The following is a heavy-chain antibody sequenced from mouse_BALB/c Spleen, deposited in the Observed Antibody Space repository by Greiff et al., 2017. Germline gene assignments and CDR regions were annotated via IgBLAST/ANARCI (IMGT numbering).Heavy chain of an antibody. D-gene: IGHD1-1*02. V-gene: IGHV1-87*01. J-gene: IGHJ2*01. CDR1: GYTFTSYW. Sequence: VQLQESGAELARPGASVKLSCKASGYTFTSYWMQWVKQRPGQGLEWIGAIYPGDGDTRYTQKFKGKATLTADKSSSTAYMQLSSLASEDSAVYYCAKGLVGAMDYWGQGTTLTVSS. CDR3: AKGLVGAMDY. CDR2: IYPGDGDT.